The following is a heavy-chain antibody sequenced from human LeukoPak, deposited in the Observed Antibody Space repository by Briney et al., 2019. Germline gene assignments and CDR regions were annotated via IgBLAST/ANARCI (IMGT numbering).Heavy chain of an antibody. Sequence: ASVKVSCKASGYTFTSYGFSWVRQAPGQGLEWMGWISAYNGNTKYAQKLQGRLTMTTDTSTSTAYMELRSLRSDDTAVYYCARGVPRYYYDSSGYDGYYYYYYMHVWGKGTTVSVSS. D-gene: IGHD3-22*01. CDR1: GYTFTSYG. CDR3: ARGVPRYYYDSSGYDGYYYYYYMHV. V-gene: IGHV1-18*01. J-gene: IGHJ6*03. CDR2: ISAYNGNT.